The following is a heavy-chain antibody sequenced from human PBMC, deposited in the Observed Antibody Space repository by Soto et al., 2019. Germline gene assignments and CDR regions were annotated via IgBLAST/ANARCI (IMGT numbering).Heavy chain of an antibody. CDR3: AREGVQGGLDV. J-gene: IGHJ6*02. D-gene: IGHD2-8*01. Sequence: QVQLVQSGAEVKKPGASERISCKASGYTFTSYHLHWVRQAPGQGLEWVGMISPSGGRTTYAQKFQRRVTKTRDTSTNTIFMELNSLRSADTAIYYCAREGVQGGLDVWGQGTTVTVSS. CDR2: ISPSGGRT. V-gene: IGHV1-46*01. CDR1: GYTFTSYH.